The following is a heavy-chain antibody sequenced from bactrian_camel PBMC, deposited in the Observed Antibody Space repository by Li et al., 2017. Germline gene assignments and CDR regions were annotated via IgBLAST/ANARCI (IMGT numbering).Heavy chain of an antibody. Sequence: HVQLVESGGGSVQAGGSLKLSCAASGPPSSNYCIGWLRQALGKRRELIATVDTTGSKAYTDVVKGRFTISQDSAKNTVDLQMDSLKPEDTGMYYCAARWGKCNGLETLFGYFGQGTQVTVS. V-gene: IGHV3S53*01. CDR1: GPPSSNYC. D-gene: IGHD1*01. J-gene: IGHJ6*01. CDR2: VDTTGSK. CDR3: AARWGKCNGLETLFGY.